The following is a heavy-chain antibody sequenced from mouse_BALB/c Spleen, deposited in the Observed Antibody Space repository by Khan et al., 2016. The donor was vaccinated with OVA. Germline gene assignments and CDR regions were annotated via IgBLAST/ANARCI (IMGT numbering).Heavy chain of an antibody. CDR2: ISYSGNT. CDR1: GYSITSDYA. V-gene: IGHV3-2*02. D-gene: IGHD1-1*01. CDR3: ARVYGGDFDY. J-gene: IGHJ2*01. Sequence: EVQLQESGPGLVKPSQSLSLICTVTGYSITSDYAWNWIRQFPGNKLEWMGFISYSGNTKNNPSLKSRISITRDTSKNQFFLQLNSVTTEDTATYYCARVYGGDFDYWGQGTTLTVSS.